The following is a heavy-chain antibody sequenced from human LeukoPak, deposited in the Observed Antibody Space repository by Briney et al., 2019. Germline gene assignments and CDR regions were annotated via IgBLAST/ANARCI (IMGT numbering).Heavy chain of an antibody. CDR2: VSGGNDNT. D-gene: IGHD3-10*01. Sequence: GGSLRLSCAASGFTFSSCAMGWVRQAPGKGLEWVLAVSGGNDNTHYADSVKGRITIYRDNSKNTLYLQMNSLRAEDTALYYCAKVAYYYGSGSYFQAYFDYWGQGTLVTVSS. J-gene: IGHJ4*02. V-gene: IGHV3-23*01. CDR3: AKVAYYYGSGSYFQAYFDY. CDR1: GFTFSSCA.